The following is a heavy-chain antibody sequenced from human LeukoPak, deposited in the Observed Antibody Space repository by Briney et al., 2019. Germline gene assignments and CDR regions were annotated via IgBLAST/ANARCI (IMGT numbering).Heavy chain of an antibody. V-gene: IGHV1-24*01. Sequence: ASVKVSCKVSGYTLTELSMHWVRQAPGKGLEWMGGFNPEDGETIYAQKFQGRVTMTEDTSTDTAYMELSSLRSEDTAVYYCATAGRIAAAVDYWGQGTLATVSS. CDR3: ATAGRIAAAVDY. J-gene: IGHJ4*02. D-gene: IGHD6-13*01. CDR2: FNPEDGET. CDR1: GYTLTELS.